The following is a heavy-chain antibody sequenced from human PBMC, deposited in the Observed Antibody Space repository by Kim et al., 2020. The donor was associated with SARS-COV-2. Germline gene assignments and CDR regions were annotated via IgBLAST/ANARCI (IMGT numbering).Heavy chain of an antibody. CDR3: AAIVVVPAAHYGMDV. Sequence: GGSLRLSCAASGFTVSSNYMSWVRQAPGKGLEWVSVIYSGGSTYYADSVKGRFTISRDNSKNTLYLQMNSLRAEDTAVYYCAAIVVVPAAHYGMDVWGQGTTVTVSS. CDR1: GFTVSSNY. D-gene: IGHD2-2*01. J-gene: IGHJ6*02. V-gene: IGHV3-66*02. CDR2: IYSGGST.